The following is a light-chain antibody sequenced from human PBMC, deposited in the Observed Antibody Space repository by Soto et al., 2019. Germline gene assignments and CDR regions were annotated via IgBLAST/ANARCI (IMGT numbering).Light chain of an antibody. Sequence: QSVLTQPHSVSGSPGQSVAISCSGTSSDVGGYNYVSWYQQHPGKAPKLIIFDVNKRPSGVLDRFSGSKSGSTASLTISGLQAEDEADYYCCSYGGSFYVVGTGTKVTVL. CDR1: SSDVGGYNY. CDR3: CSYGGSFYV. CDR2: DVN. V-gene: IGLV2-11*01. J-gene: IGLJ1*01.